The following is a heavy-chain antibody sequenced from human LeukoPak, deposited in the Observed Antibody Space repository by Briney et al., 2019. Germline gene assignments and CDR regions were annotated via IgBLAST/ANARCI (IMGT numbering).Heavy chain of an antibody. CDR1: GFTVSSNS. D-gene: IGHD3-10*01. CDR3: AKDCALYGSGSGYSDY. V-gene: IGHV3-30*02. J-gene: IGHJ4*02. CDR2: IRYDGSNK. Sequence: GGSLRLSCTVSGFTVSSNSMSWVRQAPGKGLEWVAFIRYDGSNKYYADSVKGRFTISRDNSKNTLYLQMNSLRAEDTAVYYCAKDCALYGSGSGYSDYWGQGTLVTVSS.